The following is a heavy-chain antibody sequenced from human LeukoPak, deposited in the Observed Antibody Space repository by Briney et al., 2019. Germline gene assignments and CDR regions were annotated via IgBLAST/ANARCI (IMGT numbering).Heavy chain of an antibody. CDR2: SRNKARTYST. J-gene: IGHJ4*02. CDR3: VRSSSSGYTVE. V-gene: IGHV3-72*01. D-gene: IGHD3-22*01. CDR1: GFTFSDHY. Sequence: PGGPLRLPCAASGFTFSDHYLDWVGPAPGKGLEWGGRSRNKARTYSTEYAASVKSSFTISRVDSSNSLYLQMNSLNPDDTAVYYCVRSSSSGYTVEWGQGTLVTVSS.